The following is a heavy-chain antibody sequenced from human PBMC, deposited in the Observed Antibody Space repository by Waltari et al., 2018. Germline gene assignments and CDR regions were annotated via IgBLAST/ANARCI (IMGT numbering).Heavy chain of an antibody. CDR1: GVSFSGFW. Sequence: VQLVESGGGLVQPGGSLRLSCAASGVSFSGFWMHWVRQAPGKGLEWVSRINPAGSATTYADSVRGRFTISRDNAQNTLHLQMNSLRVEDTAMYYCTRDNWGTSDYWGQGTLVTVSS. D-gene: IGHD7-27*01. J-gene: IGHJ4*02. V-gene: IGHV3-74*01. CDR3: TRDNWGTSDY. CDR2: INPAGSAT.